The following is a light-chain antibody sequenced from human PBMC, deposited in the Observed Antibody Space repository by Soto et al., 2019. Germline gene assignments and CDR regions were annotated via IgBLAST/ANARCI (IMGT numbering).Light chain of an antibody. CDR1: QSISSW. J-gene: IGKJ2*01. Sequence: DIQMTQSPSTLSASVGDRVTITCRASQSISSWLAWYQQKPGKAPKLLIYKASNLESGVPSRFSGSGSGTEFTLTISSLQLYDFATYYCQQYNSSPMHTFGQGTKLEIK. V-gene: IGKV1-5*03. CDR3: QQYNSSPMHT. CDR2: KAS.